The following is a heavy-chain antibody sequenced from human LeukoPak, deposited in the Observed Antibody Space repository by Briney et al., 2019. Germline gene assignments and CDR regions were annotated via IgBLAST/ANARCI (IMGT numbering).Heavy chain of an antibody. J-gene: IGHJ4*02. CDR2: IYYSGST. Sequence: PSETLSLTCTVSGGSISSYYWSWIRQPPGKGLEWIGYIYYSGSTNYNPSLKSRVTISVDTSKNQFSLKLSSVTAADTAVYYCARAAHCSSTSCLYYFDYWGQGTLVTVSS. CDR1: GGSISSYY. V-gene: IGHV4-59*01. D-gene: IGHD2-2*01. CDR3: ARAAHCSSTSCLYYFDY.